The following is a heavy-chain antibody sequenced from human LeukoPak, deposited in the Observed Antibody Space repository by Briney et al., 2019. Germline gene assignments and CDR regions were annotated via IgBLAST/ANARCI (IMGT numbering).Heavy chain of an antibody. CDR2: IYPADSDT. D-gene: IGHD3-22*01. Sequence: PGESLKISCKASGYSFISYWIGWVRQMPGKGLEWMGFIYPADSDTRYSPSFQGQVTISADKSISTAYLQWSSLKASDTAMCYCATTPEGPYDSSGYYYDDYWGQGTLVTVSS. CDR1: GYSFISYW. V-gene: IGHV5-51*01. CDR3: ATTPEGPYDSSGYYYDDY. J-gene: IGHJ4*02.